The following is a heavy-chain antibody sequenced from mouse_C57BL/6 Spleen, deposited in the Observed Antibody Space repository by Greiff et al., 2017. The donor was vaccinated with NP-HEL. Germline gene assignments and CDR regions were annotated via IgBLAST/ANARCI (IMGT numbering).Heavy chain of an antibody. CDR2: IDPSDSYT. Sequence: QVQLQQPGAELVKPGASVKLSCKASGYTFTSYWMQWVKQRPGQGLEWIGEIDPSDSYTNYNQKFKGKATLTVDTSSSTAYMQLSSLTSEDSAVYYCARCLCDYSNYNYWGQGTTLSVSS. D-gene: IGHD2-5*01. J-gene: IGHJ2*01. V-gene: IGHV1-50*01. CDR3: ARCLCDYSNYNY. CDR1: GYTFTSYW.